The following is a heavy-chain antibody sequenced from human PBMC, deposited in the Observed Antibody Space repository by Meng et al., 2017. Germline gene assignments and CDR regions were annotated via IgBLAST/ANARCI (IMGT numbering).Heavy chain of an antibody. J-gene: IGHJ4*02. D-gene: IGHD2-15*01. CDR1: GGSISSSNW. V-gene: IGHV4-4*02. CDR3: ARVVAATTLFLDY. CDR2: IYHSGST. Sequence: QGRLQEPGPGLVQPSGTRALTCAVSGGSISSSNWWSWVRQPPGKGLEWIGEIYHSGSTNYNPSLKSRVTISVDKSKNQFSLKLSSVTAADTAVYYCARVVAATTLFLDYWGQGTLVTVSS.